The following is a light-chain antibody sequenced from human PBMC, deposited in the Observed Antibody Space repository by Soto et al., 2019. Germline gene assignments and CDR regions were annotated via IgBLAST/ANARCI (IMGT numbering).Light chain of an antibody. J-gene: IGLJ1*01. CDR3: GTWDSSLSASYV. CDR1: SSNIGNNY. CDR2: DNN. V-gene: IGLV1-51*01. Sequence: QSVLTQPPSVAPAPGQKVTISCSGSSSNIGNNYVSWYQQLPVTAPKLLIYDNNKRPSGIPDRFSGSKSGTSATLGITGLQTGDEADYYCGTWDSSLSASYVFGTGTKVTVL.